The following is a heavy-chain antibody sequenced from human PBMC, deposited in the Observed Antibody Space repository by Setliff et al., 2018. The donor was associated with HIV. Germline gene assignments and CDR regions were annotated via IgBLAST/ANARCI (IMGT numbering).Heavy chain of an antibody. CDR1: GYTFTSYG. V-gene: IGHV1-18*01. CDR3: ARTKIFSAGFRGYLTGPINWFDP. Sequence: GASVKVSCKASGYTFTSYGISWVRQAPGQVLEWMGWISAYNGNTNYAQKLQGRVTMTTDTSTSTAYMELRSLRSDDTAVYYRARTKIFSAGFRGYLTGPINWFDPWGQGTLVTVSS. D-gene: IGHD3-10*01. CDR2: ISAYNGNT. J-gene: IGHJ5*02.